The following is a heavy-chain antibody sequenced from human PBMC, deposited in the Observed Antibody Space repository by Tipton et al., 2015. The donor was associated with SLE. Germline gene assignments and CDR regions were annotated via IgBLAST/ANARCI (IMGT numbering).Heavy chain of an antibody. V-gene: IGHV4-4*07. CDR1: GGSISSEY. Sequence: TLSLTCTVSGGSISSEYWSWLRQPPGKGLEWIGRLTPSGGTNYNPSLKSRVTMSVDMSKNQFSLRLTSVTAADTAVYYCARTLGAIAHTVYDAFDIWGQGKMVTVSS. CDR2: LTPSGGT. D-gene: IGHD1-26*01. CDR3: ARTLGAIAHTVYDAFDI. J-gene: IGHJ3*02.